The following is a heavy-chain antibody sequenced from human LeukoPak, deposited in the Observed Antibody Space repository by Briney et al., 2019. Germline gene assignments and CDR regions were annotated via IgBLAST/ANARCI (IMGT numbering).Heavy chain of an antibody. CDR3: AKHDDTSAPWFDP. D-gene: IGHD3-22*01. J-gene: IGHJ5*02. CDR1: GFTFNSYA. Sequence: GGSLRLSCAASGFTFNSYAMSWVRQAPGKGLEWVSTISSSGGSTYYADSVKGRFSISRDNSKNTLYLQMNSLRAEGTAVYYCAKHDDTSAPWFDPWGQGTLVTVSS. CDR2: ISSSGGST. V-gene: IGHV3-23*01.